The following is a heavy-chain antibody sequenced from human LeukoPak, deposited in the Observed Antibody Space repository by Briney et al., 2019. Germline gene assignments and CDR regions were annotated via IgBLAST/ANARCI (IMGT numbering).Heavy chain of an antibody. CDR1: GFTVRINY. Sequence: GGSLRLSCAASGFTVRINYMTWVRQAPGKGLEWVSLIYNDGRTHYADSVKGRFTISRDNSKNTLYLQMNSLRAEDTAVYYCARDSAPYYDYVWGSLDAFDIWGQGTMVTVSS. V-gene: IGHV3-66*01. J-gene: IGHJ3*02. D-gene: IGHD3-16*01. CDR2: IYNDGRT. CDR3: ARDSAPYYDYVWGSLDAFDI.